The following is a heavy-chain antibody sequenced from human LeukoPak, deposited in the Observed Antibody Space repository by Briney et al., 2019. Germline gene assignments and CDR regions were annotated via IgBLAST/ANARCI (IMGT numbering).Heavy chain of an antibody. CDR1: GYTFTSYY. CDR3: ARSKPEPPSDGSADY. J-gene: IGHJ4*02. D-gene: IGHD3-10*01. V-gene: IGHV1-46*01. Sequence: GASVKVSCKASGYTFTSYYMHWVRQAPGQGLEWMGIINPSGGSTSYAQKFQGRVTMTRDTSTSTVYMELSSLRSEDTAVYYCARSKPEPPSDGSADYWGQGTLVTVSS. CDR2: INPSGGST.